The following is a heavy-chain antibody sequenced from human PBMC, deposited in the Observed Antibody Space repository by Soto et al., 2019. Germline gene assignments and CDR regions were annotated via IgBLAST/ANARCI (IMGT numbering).Heavy chain of an antibody. CDR2: IWYDGSNK. V-gene: IGHV3-33*01. J-gene: IGHJ4*02. Sequence: GGSLRLSCAASGFTFRSYGMHWVRQAPGKGLEWVAVIWYDGSNKYYADSVKGRFTISRDNSKNTLYLQMNSLRAEDTAVYYCARDSAYCTSTSCLFDYWGQGTLVTVSS. CDR1: GFTFRSYG. D-gene: IGHD2-2*01. CDR3: ARDSAYCTSTSCLFDY.